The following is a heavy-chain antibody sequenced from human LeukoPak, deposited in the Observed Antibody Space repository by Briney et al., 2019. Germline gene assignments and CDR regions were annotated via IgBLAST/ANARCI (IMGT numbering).Heavy chain of an antibody. D-gene: IGHD1-26*01. CDR2: ISGSGGST. Sequence: GGSLRLSCAASGLTFDDYGMSWVRQAPGKGLEWVSAISGSGGSTYYADSVKGRFTISRDNSKNTLYLQMNSLRAEDTAVYYCARDWDLFDYWGQGTLVTVSS. J-gene: IGHJ4*02. CDR1: GLTFDDYG. V-gene: IGHV3-23*01. CDR3: ARDWDLFDY.